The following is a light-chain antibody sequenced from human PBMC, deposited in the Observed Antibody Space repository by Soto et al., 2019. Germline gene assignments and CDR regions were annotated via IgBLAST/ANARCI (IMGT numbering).Light chain of an antibody. CDR2: DNN. Sequence: QSVLTQSPSVSAAPGQKVTISCSGSSSNIGNNYVSWYQQPPGTAPKLLIYDNNKRPSGIPDRFSGSKSGTSGTLEITGLQTGDEADYYCATWDGSLPGEVFGGGTQLTVL. CDR1: SSNIGNNY. V-gene: IGLV1-51*01. CDR3: ATWDGSLPGEV. J-gene: IGLJ2*01.